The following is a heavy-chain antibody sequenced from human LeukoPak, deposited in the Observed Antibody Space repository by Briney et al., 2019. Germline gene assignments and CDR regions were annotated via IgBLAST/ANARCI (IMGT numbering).Heavy chain of an antibody. CDR3: ARDPPRYYDILTGYFNYFDY. CDR2: ISAYNGNT. J-gene: IGHJ4*02. V-gene: IGHV1-18*01. CDR1: GYTFTSYG. D-gene: IGHD3-9*01. Sequence: ASVKVSCKASGYTFTSYGISWVRQAPGQGLEWMGWISAYNGNTNYAQKLQGRDTMTTDTSTSTAYMELRSLRSDDTAVYYCARDPPRYYDILTGYFNYFDYWGQGTLVTVSS.